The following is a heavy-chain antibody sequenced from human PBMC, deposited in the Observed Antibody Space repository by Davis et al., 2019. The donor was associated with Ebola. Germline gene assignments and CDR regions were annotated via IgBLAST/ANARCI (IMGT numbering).Heavy chain of an antibody. D-gene: IGHD2-8*01. CDR1: GYTLTELS. V-gene: IGHV1-24*01. J-gene: IGHJ5*02. Sequence: AASVKVSCKVSGYTLTELSMHWVRQAPGKGLEWMGSFDPEDGEAIYAQKFQDRVIVTEDTSTDTAYMELSSLRSDDTAVYYCARGLGYCTNGVCHNWFDPWGQGTLVTVSS. CDR2: FDPEDGEA. CDR3: ARGLGYCTNGVCHNWFDP.